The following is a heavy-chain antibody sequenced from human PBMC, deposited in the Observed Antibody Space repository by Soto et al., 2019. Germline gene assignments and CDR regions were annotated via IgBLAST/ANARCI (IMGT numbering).Heavy chain of an antibody. J-gene: IGHJ4*02. CDR3: ARDRGGNRY. CDR2: IYYSGTT. Sequence: SETLSLTCTVSGGSISSSNHYWGWIRQPPGQGLEWIGSIYYSGTTFYNPSLKSRVTISVDLSKNQFSLKLSSVIAADTAVYYCARDRGGNRYWGQGTLVTVSS. D-gene: IGHD2-15*01. CDR1: GGSISSSNHY. V-gene: IGHV4-39*02.